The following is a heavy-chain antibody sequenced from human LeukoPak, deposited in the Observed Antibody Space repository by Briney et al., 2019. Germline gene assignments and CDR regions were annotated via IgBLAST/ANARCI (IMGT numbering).Heavy chain of an antibody. CDR1: EFTFSSYA. CDR2: ISYDGSNK. V-gene: IGHV3-30*04. J-gene: IGHJ4*02. Sequence: GRSLRLSCAASEFTFSSYAMHWVRQAPDKGLEWVALISYDGSNKEFADSVKGRFTISRDNSKNSLYPQMNSLRGEDTAVYYCARGMDYDILAGPPDYWGQGTLVTVSS. D-gene: IGHD3-9*01. CDR3: ARGMDYDILAGPPDY.